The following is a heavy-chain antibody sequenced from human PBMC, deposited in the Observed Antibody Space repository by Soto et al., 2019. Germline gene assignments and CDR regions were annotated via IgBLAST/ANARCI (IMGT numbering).Heavy chain of an antibody. CDR3: ARDLSPSGSNPGNWFAP. V-gene: IGHV1-69*05. D-gene: IGHD3-10*01. CDR1: GGTFSSYA. CDR2: IIPIFGTT. J-gene: IGHJ5*02. Sequence: SVKVSCKASGGTFSSYAISWVRQAPGQGLDWMGGIIPIFGTTNYAQKFQGRVTMTTDTSTSTVYMELRSLRSEDPALYYCARDLSPSGSNPGNWFAPWGQGPLVTVSS.